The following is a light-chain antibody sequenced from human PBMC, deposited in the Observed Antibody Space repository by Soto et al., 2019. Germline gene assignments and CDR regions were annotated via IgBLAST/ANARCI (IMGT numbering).Light chain of an antibody. V-gene: IGKV3-11*01. J-gene: IGKJ5*01. CDR3: QQRTNWPPIT. CDR1: QSVRRY. Sequence: EIVLTQSPGTLSLSPGQRATLSCRASQSVRRYLAWYQQKPGQAPRLLIYDASTRATGIPARFSGSGSETDFTLTITSLEPEDFAVYYCQQRTNWPPITFGQGTRLEIK. CDR2: DAS.